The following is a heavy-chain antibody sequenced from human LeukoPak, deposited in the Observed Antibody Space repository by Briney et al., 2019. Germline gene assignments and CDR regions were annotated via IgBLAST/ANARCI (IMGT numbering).Heavy chain of an antibody. CDR3: ATRRYCTNAVCYGLEY. V-gene: IGHV3-23*01. D-gene: IGHD2-8*01. CDR1: GLTFSSYV. CDR2: ISGGGDRT. J-gene: IGHJ4*02. Sequence: PGGSLRLSCAASGLTFSSYVMSWVRQAPGKGLEWVSTISGGGDRTYCADSVRGRFTISRDNSKNTLCLQMNSLRAEDTAVYYCATRRYCTNAVCYGLEYWGQGTLVTVSS.